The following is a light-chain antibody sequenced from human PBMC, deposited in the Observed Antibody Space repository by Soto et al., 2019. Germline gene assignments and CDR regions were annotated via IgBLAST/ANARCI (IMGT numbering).Light chain of an antibody. Sequence: SALTQPASVSGSPGQSITISCTGTNSDIGYYTRVSWYQQHPGKAPKLVIYEVSNRPSGVSDRFSGSKSGNTASLTISGLQAEDEADYYCCSFTTSPNYVFGSGTKVTVL. J-gene: IGLJ1*01. CDR1: NSDIGYYTR. V-gene: IGLV2-14*01. CDR2: EVS. CDR3: CSFTTSPNYV.